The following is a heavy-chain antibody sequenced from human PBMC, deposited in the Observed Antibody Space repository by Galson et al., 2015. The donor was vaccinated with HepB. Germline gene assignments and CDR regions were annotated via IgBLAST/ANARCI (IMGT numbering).Heavy chain of an antibody. CDR1: GFTFSDYY. CDR3: ANNPDFDFYNEKSTTFAY. D-gene: IGHD3-3*01. Sequence: SLRLSCAASGFTFSDYYMSWVRRAPGKGLEWVSTIRGGGFSTYYADSVRGRFSISRDNSKSTLYLEMNSLRAEDTAVYYCANNPDFDFYNEKSTTFAYWGRGTLVTVSS. CDR2: IRGGGFST. J-gene: IGHJ4*02. V-gene: IGHV3-23*01.